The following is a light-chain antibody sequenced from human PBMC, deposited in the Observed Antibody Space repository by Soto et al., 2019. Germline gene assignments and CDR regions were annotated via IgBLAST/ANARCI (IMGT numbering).Light chain of an antibody. V-gene: IGLV1-40*01. J-gene: IGLJ2*01. CDR1: SSNIGAGYV. Sequence: QLVLTQPPSVSGAPGQRVTISCTGSSSNIGAGYVVHWYQQVPGTAPKLLIYGNINRPSGVPDRFSGSKSGTSASLAITGLQAEDEADYYCQSYDGSLSGVVFGGGTKLTVL. CDR2: GNI. CDR3: QSYDGSLSGVV.